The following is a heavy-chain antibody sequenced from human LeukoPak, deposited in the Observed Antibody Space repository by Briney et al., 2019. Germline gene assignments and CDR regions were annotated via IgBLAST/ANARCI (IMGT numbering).Heavy chain of an antibody. Sequence: SETLSLTCAVYSGSFSGYYWSWIRQPPGKGLEWIGEINHSGSTNYNPSLKSRVTISVDTSKNQFSLKLSSVTAADTAVYYCARGRGYYYDSSGYYTFDYWGQGTLVTVSS. J-gene: IGHJ4*02. D-gene: IGHD3-22*01. CDR1: SGSFSGYY. V-gene: IGHV4-34*01. CDR3: ARGRGYYYDSSGYYTFDY. CDR2: INHSGST.